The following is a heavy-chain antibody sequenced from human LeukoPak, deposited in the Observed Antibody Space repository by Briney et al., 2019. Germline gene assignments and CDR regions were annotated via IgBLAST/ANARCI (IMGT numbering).Heavy chain of an antibody. J-gene: IGHJ3*02. CDR1: GYXFTGYY. V-gene: IGHV1-2*02. D-gene: IGHD2-15*01. Sequence: ASVKVSCRASGYXFTGYYMHWVRQAPGQGLEWMGWINPNSGDTNYAQKFQGRVAMTRDTSISTAYMELSRLRSDDTAVYYCAREICSGGSCVDAFDIWGQGTMVTVSS. CDR3: AREICSGGSCVDAFDI. CDR2: INPNSGDT.